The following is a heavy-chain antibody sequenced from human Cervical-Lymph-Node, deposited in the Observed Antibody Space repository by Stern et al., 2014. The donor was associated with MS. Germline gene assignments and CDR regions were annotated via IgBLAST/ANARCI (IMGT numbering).Heavy chain of an antibody. Sequence: VQLVESGGGLVQPGGSLRLSCAASGFTFSSYWMNWVRQAPGKGLEWGANIKEDGSETYYVDSVKGRFTISRDNAKNPLYLQMNSLRAEDTAVYYCARGSDTWGQGTLVTVSS. V-gene: IGHV3-7*01. J-gene: IGHJ5*02. D-gene: IGHD2-15*01. CDR3: ARGSDT. CDR2: IKEDGSET. CDR1: GFTFSSYW.